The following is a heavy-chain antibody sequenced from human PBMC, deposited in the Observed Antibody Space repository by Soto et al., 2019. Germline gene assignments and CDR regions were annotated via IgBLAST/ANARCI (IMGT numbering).Heavy chain of an antibody. CDR2: ISAHNGNT. CDR1: GYTFTSYG. Sequence: QVHLVQSGAEVKKPGASVKVSCKGSGYTFTSYGITWVRQAPGQGLAWMGWISAHNGNTDYAQRLQGRVTVTRDTSTNTAYMELRSLRSDDTAVYYCARGRYGDYWGQGALVTVSS. D-gene: IGHD1-1*01. V-gene: IGHV1-18*01. J-gene: IGHJ4*02. CDR3: ARGRYGDY.